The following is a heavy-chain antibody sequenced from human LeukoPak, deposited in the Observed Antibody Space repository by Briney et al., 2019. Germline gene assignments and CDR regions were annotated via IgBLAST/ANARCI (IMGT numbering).Heavy chain of an antibody. D-gene: IGHD5-24*01. CDR2: IYFAGST. CDR3: ARGRWLQFSD. J-gene: IGHJ4*02. V-gene: IGHV4-59*01. Sequence: SETLSLTCTVSGGSISNYYWNWIRQPPGKGLEWIGYIYFAGSTNYNPSLKSRVTISLDTSKNQFSLKLSSVTAADTAIYYCARGRWLQFSDWGPGTLVTVSS. CDR1: GGSISNYY.